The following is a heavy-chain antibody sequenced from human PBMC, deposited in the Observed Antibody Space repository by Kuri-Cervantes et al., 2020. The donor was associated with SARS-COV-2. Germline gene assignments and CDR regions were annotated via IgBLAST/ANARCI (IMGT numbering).Heavy chain of an antibody. Sequence: SETLSLTCTVSGGSLSSRRYYCGWIRQPPGKGLEWIGSMYYRGSTYYNPSLKTRLPISVETSKNTFSLKLSSVTAADTVAFYCAGFYYYDSSGVVANHYYMDVWGKGTTVTVSS. CDR2: MYYRGST. D-gene: IGHD3-22*01. CDR3: AGFYYYDSSGVVANHYYMDV. J-gene: IGHJ6*03. CDR1: GGSLSSRRYY. V-gene: IGHV4-39*01.